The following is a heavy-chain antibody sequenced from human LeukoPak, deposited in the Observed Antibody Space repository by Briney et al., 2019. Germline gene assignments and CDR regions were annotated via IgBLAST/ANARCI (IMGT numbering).Heavy chain of an antibody. Sequence: GGSLRLSCTTSGFTFGDYAMTWVRQARGKGLEWVAFIRNTASGGTTEYAASVKGRFTISRDDSKSIAYLQMNSLKSEDTALYYCFRGRCVQYFHHWGQGTLVTVSS. J-gene: IGHJ1*01. V-gene: IGHV3-49*04. CDR2: IRNTASGGTT. CDR1: GFTFGDYA. D-gene: IGHD2-21*01. CDR3: FRGRCVQYFHH.